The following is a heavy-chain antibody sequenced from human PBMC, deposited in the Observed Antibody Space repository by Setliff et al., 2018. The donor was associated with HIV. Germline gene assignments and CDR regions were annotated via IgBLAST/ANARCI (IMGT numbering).Heavy chain of an antibody. Sequence: GGSLRLSCAASGFAFSPYWMHWVRQAPGKGLVWVSRINSDGTSTTYADSVKGRFTISRDNAKNTLYLQMNSLRAEDTAVYYCARDLSYDYDRSSDTFDYWGQGTLVTVSS. CDR2: INSDGTST. CDR1: GFAFSPYW. D-gene: IGHD3-22*01. CDR3: ARDLSYDYDRSSDTFDY. J-gene: IGHJ4*02. V-gene: IGHV3-74*03.